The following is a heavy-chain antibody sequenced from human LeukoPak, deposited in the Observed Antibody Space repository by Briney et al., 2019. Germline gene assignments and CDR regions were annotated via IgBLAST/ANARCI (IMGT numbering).Heavy chain of an antibody. CDR2: MNPNSGNT. J-gene: IGHJ5*02. CDR1: GYTFTSYA. CDR3: AKGNRSNWFDP. Sequence: GASVKVSCKASGYTFTSYAMHWVRQAPGQRLEWMGWMNPNSGNTGYAQKFQGRVTMTRNTSISTAYMELSSLRSEDTAVYYCAKGNRSNWFDPWGQGTLVTVSS. D-gene: IGHD1-14*01. V-gene: IGHV1-8*02.